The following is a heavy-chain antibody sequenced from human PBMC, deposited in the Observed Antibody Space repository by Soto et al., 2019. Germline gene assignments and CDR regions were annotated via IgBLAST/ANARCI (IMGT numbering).Heavy chain of an antibody. V-gene: IGHV1-18*01. D-gene: IGHD1-20*01. J-gene: IGHJ5*02. Sequence: QVQLVQSGAEVKKPGASVKVSCKASGYTFTSYGISWVRQAPGQGLEWMGWISAYNGNTNYAQKLQGRVTMTTDTSTSTAYMAMRSLRSDDTAVYYCASTRKYNWNPVWFDPWGQGTLVTVSS. CDR1: GYTFTSYG. CDR2: ISAYNGNT. CDR3: ASTRKYNWNPVWFDP.